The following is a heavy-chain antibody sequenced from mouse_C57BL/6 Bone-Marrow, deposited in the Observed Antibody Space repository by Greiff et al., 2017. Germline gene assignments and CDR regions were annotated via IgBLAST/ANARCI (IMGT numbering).Heavy chain of an antibody. CDR2: IDPENGDT. V-gene: IGHV14-4*01. CDR1: GFNIKDDY. J-gene: IGHJ2*01. D-gene: IGHD1-1*01. CDR3: TTVYCYGSSHCYFDF. Sequence: EVKLMESGAELVRPGASVKLSCTASGFNIKDDYMHWVKQRPEQGLEWIGWIDPENGDTEYASKFQGKATITADTSSNTAYLQLSSLTSEDTAVYYWTTVYCYGSSHCYFDFWGQGTTLTVSS.